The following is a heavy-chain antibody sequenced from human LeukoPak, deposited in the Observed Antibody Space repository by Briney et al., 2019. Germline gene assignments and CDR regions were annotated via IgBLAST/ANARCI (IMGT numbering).Heavy chain of an antibody. D-gene: IGHD2-8*02. CDR2: ISSSSSTI. CDR3: ARGGSILVVYEDHFDY. J-gene: IGHJ4*02. Sequence: GGSLRLSCAASGFTFNTYSMNWVRQAPGKGLEWVSYISSSSSTIYYADSVKGRFTISRDNAKNSLYLQMNSLRDEDTAVYYCARGGSILVVYEDHFDYWGQGTLVTVSS. V-gene: IGHV3-48*02. CDR1: GFTFNTYS.